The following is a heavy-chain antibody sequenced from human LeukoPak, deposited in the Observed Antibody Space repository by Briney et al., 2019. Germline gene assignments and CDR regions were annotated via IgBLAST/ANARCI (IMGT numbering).Heavy chain of an antibody. J-gene: IGHJ4*02. CDR2: ISGSGGGT. V-gene: IGHV3-23*01. D-gene: IGHD3/OR15-3a*01. CDR1: GFTFSNYA. Sequence: GGSLRLSCAASGFTFSNYAMNWVRQAPGKGLEWVSAISGSGGGTFYADSVKGRFTISRDNSKNTLYLQMNSLRAEDTALYYCATSYDMGWLIGYWGQGPWSPSPQ. CDR3: ATSYDMGWLIGY.